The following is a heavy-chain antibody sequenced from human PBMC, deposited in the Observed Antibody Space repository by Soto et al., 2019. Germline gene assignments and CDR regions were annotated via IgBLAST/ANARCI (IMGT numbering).Heavy chain of an antibody. Sequence: GGSLRLSCAASGFTFSSYSMNWVRQAPGKGLEWVSSISSSSSYIYYADSVKGRFTISRDNAKNSLYLQMNSLRAEDTAVYYCARDLEYYYDSSGSPPVYWGQGTLVTVSS. D-gene: IGHD3-22*01. J-gene: IGHJ4*02. CDR2: ISSSSSYI. CDR3: ARDLEYYYDSSGSPPVY. V-gene: IGHV3-21*01. CDR1: GFTFSSYS.